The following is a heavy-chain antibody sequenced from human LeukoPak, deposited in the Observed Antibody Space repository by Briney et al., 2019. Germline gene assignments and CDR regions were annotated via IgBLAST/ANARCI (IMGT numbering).Heavy chain of an antibody. CDR2: IWYGGSNK. CDR1: GFTFSSYG. D-gene: IGHD1-14*01. CDR3: AKGQGITPGSS. V-gene: IGHV3-30*18. J-gene: IGHJ5*02. Sequence: GRSLRLSCAASGFTFSSYGMHWVRQAPGKGLEWVAVIWYGGSNKYYADSVKGRFTISRDNSKNTLYLQMISLRAEDTAVYYCAKGQGITPGSSWGQGTLVTVSS.